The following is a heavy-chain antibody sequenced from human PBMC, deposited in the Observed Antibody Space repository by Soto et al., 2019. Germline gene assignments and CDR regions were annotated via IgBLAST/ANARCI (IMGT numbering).Heavy chain of an antibody. CDR1: GGTFNRQA. CDR3: ARVDSSMFEGGEWFDP. J-gene: IGHJ5*02. CDR2: FIPIFGTT. Sequence: QVVPSGAEVKKPGSSVKVSCKASGGTFNRQAFSWVRQAPGQGLEWMGGFIPIFGTTDYSQKFQGRVTITADEATSTACMELSSLTSDDTAVYYCARVDSSMFEGGEWFDPWGQGTLVTVSS. V-gene: IGHV1-69*12. D-gene: IGHD3-10*02.